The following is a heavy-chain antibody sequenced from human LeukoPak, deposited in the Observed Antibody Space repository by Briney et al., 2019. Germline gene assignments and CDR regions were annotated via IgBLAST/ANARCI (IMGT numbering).Heavy chain of an antibody. CDR2: ISGSCATT. D-gene: IGHD1-1*01. Sequence: PGGPLRLSCAASGFTFSSYVMSWVRQAPAKGLEWVSAISGSCATTYYADSAKRRLTISRDNSKNTLYLHMNSLRAEDYCVYYCAKRVSGTMFYWGQGTLVTVSS. CDR1: GFTFSSYV. CDR3: AKRVSGTMFY. V-gene: IGHV3-23*01. J-gene: IGHJ4*02.